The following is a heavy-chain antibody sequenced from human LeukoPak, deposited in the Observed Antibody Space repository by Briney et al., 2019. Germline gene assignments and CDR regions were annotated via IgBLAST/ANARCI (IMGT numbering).Heavy chain of an antibody. CDR1: RFTFFSSYG. J-gene: IGHJ4*02. D-gene: IGHD3-10*01. V-gene: IGHV3-30*18. CDR3: AKDSSGSYYSGGFDY. CDR2: ISHDGRDK. Sequence: GGSLRLSCAASRFTFFSSYGMHWVRQAPGKGLEWVAVISHDGRDKYYVGSVKGRLTISRDNSKTPLYLQMTTLRPEDTAVYYCAKDSSGSYYSGGFDYWGQGALVTVSS.